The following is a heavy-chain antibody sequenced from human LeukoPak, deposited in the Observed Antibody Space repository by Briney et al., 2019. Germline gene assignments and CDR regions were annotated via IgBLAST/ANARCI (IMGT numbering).Heavy chain of an antibody. J-gene: IGHJ4*02. CDR3: ARDAETSLAN. V-gene: IGHV3-66*01. CDR2: IYLDGRA. CDR1: GFSVSSKY. D-gene: IGHD5-24*01. Sequence: GGSLRLSCAASGFSVSSKYMNWVRQAPGKGLEWVTVIYLDGRADYADSVKGRFTISSDNSKNTVYLQMNSLRDEDTAVYYCARDAETSLANWGQGTLVTVSP.